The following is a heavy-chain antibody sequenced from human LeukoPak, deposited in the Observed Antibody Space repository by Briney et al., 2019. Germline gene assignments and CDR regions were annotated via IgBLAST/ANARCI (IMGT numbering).Heavy chain of an antibody. CDR3: ARDRPESIPDI. D-gene: IGHD2-21*01. CDR2: IKQDGSEK. J-gene: IGHJ3*02. V-gene: IGHV3-7*01. CDR1: GGSISSSSYY. Sequence: ETLSLTCTVSGGSISSSSYYWGWIRQPPGKGLEWVANIKQDGSEKYYVDSVKGRFTISRDNAKNSLYLQMNSLRAEDTAVYYCARDRPESIPDIWGQGTMVTVSS.